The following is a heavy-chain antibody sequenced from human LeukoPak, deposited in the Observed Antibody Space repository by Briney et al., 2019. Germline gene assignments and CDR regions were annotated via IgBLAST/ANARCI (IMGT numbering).Heavy chain of an antibody. CDR3: AKDRISPTRWSPDAFDI. CDR1: GFTFSSYG. CDR2: ISYDGVNQ. J-gene: IGHJ3*02. V-gene: IGHV3-30*18. D-gene: IGHD2-8*01. Sequence: GGSLRLSRAASGFTFSSYGMHWVRQAPGKGLEWVAVISYDGVNQYYSDSVKGRFTISRDSSKNTLYLQMNSLRAEDTAVYYCAKDRISPTRWSPDAFDIWGQGTMVTVSS.